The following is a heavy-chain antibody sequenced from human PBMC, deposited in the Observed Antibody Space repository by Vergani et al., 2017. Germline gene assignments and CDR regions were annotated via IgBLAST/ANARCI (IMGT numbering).Heavy chain of an antibody. Sequence: QITLKESGPTLVKPTQTLTLTCTFSGFSLSTSGVGVGWIRQPPGKALEWLALIYWDDDKRYSTSLKTRLTISKDTSKNQVVLTMTNMDPVDTATYYCARSASVWEQPPFDYWGQGTLVTVSS. D-gene: IGHD1-26*01. V-gene: IGHV2-5*02. CDR3: ARSASVWEQPPFDY. CDR2: IYWDDDK. CDR1: GFSLSTSGVG. J-gene: IGHJ4*02.